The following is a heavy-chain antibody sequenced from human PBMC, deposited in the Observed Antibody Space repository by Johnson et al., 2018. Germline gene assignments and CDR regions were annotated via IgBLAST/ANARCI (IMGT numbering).Heavy chain of an antibody. CDR1: GFVFSSYN. V-gene: IGHV3-48*02. Sequence: VQLVESGGGLVQPGGSLRLSCAASGFVFSSYNMNWVRQAPGKGPEWISYISSSSSTIYYADSVKGRFTISRDDAKNSLYLQMNSLSDEDTAVYYCAREPPYYDSTGYYYPYYYHYGMDVWGQGTTVTVSS. CDR3: AREPPYYDSTGYYYPYYYHYGMDV. CDR2: ISSSSSTI. J-gene: IGHJ6*02. D-gene: IGHD3-22*01.